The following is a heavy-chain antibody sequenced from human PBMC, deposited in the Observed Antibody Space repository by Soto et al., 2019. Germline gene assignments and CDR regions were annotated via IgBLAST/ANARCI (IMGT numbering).Heavy chain of an antibody. D-gene: IGHD4-17*01. CDR2: IIPIFGTA. Sequence: QVQLVQSGAEVKKPGSSVKISCKASGGTFSSYAISWVRQAPGQGLEWMGGIIPIFGTANYAQKFQGRVTITADESTSTAYMELSSLRSEDTAVYYCARDGKNYGDYVKPETDFDYWGQGTLVTVSS. CDR1: GGTFSSYA. J-gene: IGHJ4*02. V-gene: IGHV1-69*01. CDR3: ARDGKNYGDYVKPETDFDY.